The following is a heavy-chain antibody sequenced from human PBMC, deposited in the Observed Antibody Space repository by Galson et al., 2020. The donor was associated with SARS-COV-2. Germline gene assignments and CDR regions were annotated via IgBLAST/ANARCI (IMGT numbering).Heavy chain of an antibody. J-gene: IGHJ6*02. V-gene: IGHV3-23*01. D-gene: IGHD3-10*01. CDR1: GFTFSSYA. CDR2: ISGSGGST. Sequence: SLKISCAASGFTFSSYAMSWVRQAPGKGLEWVSAISGSGGSTYYADSVKGRFTISRDNSKHTLYLQMNSLRAEDTAVYYCAKGEYGSGSYYNYYGMDVWGQGTTVTVSS. CDR3: AKGEYGSGSYYNYYGMDV.